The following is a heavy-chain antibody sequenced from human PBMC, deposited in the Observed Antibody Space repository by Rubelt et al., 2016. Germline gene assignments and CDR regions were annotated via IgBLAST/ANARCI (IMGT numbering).Heavy chain of an antibody. V-gene: IGHV4-39*01. CDR3: ARRGSGSYYQAWFDP. D-gene: IGHD1-26*01. Sequence: QLQLQESGPGLVKPSETLSLTCTVSGGSISSSSYYWGWIRQPPGKGLEWIGSIYYSGRTYYNPSLKSRVTISVDTSKNHVSLKLSSVTAADTAVYYCARRGSGSYYQAWFDPWGQGTLVTVSS. CDR1: GGSISSSSYY. J-gene: IGHJ5*02. CDR2: IYYSGRT.